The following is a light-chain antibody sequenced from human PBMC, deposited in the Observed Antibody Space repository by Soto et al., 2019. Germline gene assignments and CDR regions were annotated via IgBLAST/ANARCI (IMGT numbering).Light chain of an antibody. CDR3: QPYGSSPHT. J-gene: IGKJ4*01. V-gene: IGKV3-20*01. CDR1: QSVSSRY. CDR2: GAS. Sequence: EMVLTLSPGTLSLSRGERATLSCRASQSVSSRYLAWYQQKPGQAPRLPINGASSSAAGIPARFSGSGSGTDFTLTISRLEAQAFAVYCCQPYGSSPHTFGLRTKVEIK.